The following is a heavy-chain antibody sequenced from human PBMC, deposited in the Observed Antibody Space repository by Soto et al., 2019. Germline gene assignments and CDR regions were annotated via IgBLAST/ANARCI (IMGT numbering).Heavy chain of an antibody. J-gene: IGHJ4*02. CDR2: IYYSGST. V-gene: IGHV4-39*01. Sequence: QLQLQESGPGLVKPSETLSLTCTVSGGSISSSSYYWGWIRQPPGKGLEWIGSIYYSGSTYYNPSLKSRVTISVDTSKNQFSLKLSSVTAADTAVYYCARLGILTARDSSGYLVRGLGSHPGSSRNWGQGTLVTVSS. D-gene: IGHD3-22*01. CDR3: ARLGILTARDSSGYLVRGLGSHPGSSRN. CDR1: GGSISSSSYY.